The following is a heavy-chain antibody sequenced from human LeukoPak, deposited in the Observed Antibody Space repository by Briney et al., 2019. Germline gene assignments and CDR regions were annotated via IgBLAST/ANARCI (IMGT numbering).Heavy chain of an antibody. J-gene: IGHJ4*02. CDR3: ARDSYGSGWVPNFDY. V-gene: IGHV1-69*05. CDR1: GGTFSSYA. Sequence: ASVKVSCKASGGTFSSYAISWVRQAPGQGLEWMGGIIPIFGTANYAQKLQGRVTMTTDTSTSTAYMELRSLRSDDTAVYYCARDSYGSGWVPNFDYWGQGTLVTVSS. CDR2: IIPIFGTA. D-gene: IGHD6-19*01.